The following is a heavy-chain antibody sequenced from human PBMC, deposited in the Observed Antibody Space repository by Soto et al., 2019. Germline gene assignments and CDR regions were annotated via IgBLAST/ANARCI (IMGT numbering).Heavy chain of an antibody. CDR3: ARVSIAAAGTAPFDI. Sequence: PSETLSLTCTVSGGSISSYYWSWIRQAAGKGLEWIGRIYTSGSTNYNPSLKSRVTMSVDTSKNQFSLKLSSVTAADTAVYYCARVSIAAAGTAPFDIWGQGTMVTVSS. J-gene: IGHJ3*02. CDR1: GGSISSYY. V-gene: IGHV4-4*07. CDR2: IYTSGST. D-gene: IGHD6-13*01.